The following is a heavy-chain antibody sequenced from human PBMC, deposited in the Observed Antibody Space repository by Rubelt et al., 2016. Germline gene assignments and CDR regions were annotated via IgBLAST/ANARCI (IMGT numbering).Heavy chain of an antibody. Sequence: SYGISWVRQAPGQGIEWMGWISAYNGNTNYAQKLQGRVTMTTDTSTSTAYMELRSLRSDDTAVYYCARAPNDPTPLDYWGQGTLVAVSS. D-gene: IGHD3-16*01. J-gene: IGHJ4*02. CDR3: ARAPNDPTPLDY. CDR1: SYG. V-gene: IGHV1-18*01. CDR2: ISAYNGNT.